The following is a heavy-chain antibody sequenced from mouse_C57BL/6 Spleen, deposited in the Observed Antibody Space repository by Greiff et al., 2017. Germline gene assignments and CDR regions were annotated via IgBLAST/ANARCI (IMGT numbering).Heavy chain of an antibody. CDR3: TRDRNWCAWFAY. D-gene: IGHD4-1*01. J-gene: IGHJ3*01. CDR1: GFTFSSYA. CDR2: ISSGGDYI. V-gene: IGHV5-9-1*02. Sequence: EVKLVESGEGLVKPGGSLKLSCAASGFTFSSYAMSWVRQTPEKRLEWVAYISSGGDYIYYADTVKGRFTISRDNARNTLYLQMSSLKSEDTAMYYCTRDRNWCAWFAYWGQGTLVTVSA.